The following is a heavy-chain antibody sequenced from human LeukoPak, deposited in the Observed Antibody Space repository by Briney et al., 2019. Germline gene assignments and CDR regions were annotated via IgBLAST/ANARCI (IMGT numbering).Heavy chain of an antibody. CDR2: IYPCDSDT. Sequence: GAALETSLKGAGTRFTNHYNGWGRLRPGKGVGWGGIIYPCDSDTRYSPSIQGYVTISADKSISTAYLQWSSLKASDTAMYYCARRGYGSGNYYYPNWGQGALVTVSS. CDR3: ARRGYGSGNYYYPN. CDR1: GTRFTNHY. D-gene: IGHD3-10*01. V-gene: IGHV5-51*01. J-gene: IGHJ4*02.